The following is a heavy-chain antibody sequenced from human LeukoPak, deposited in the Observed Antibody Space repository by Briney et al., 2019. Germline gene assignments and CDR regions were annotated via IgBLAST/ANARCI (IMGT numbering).Heavy chain of an antibody. V-gene: IGHV3-9*01. Sequence: PGRSLRLSCAASGFTFDDYAMHWVRQAPGKGLEWVSGISWNSGNMGYADSVKGRFTISRDNAKNSLYLQMNSLRAEDTALYYCAKDTTPRGHLEYYFEYWGQGTLVTVSS. J-gene: IGHJ4*02. CDR3: AKDTTPRGHLEYYFEY. CDR2: ISWNSGNM. CDR1: GFTFDDYA. D-gene: IGHD1-1*01.